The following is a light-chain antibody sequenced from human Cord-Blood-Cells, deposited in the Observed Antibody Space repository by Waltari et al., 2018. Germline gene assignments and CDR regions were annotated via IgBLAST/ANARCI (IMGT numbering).Light chain of an antibody. CDR2: DVS. V-gene: IGLV2-11*01. CDR1: SSDVGVYHY. CDR3: CSYAGSYTWV. J-gene: IGLJ3*02. Sequence: QSALTQPRSVSGSPGQSVTISSTGTSSDVGVYHYVSWYQQHPGKAPKLMIYDVSKRPSGVPDRFSGSKSGNTASLTISGLQAEDEADYYCCSYAGSYTWVFGGGTKLTVL.